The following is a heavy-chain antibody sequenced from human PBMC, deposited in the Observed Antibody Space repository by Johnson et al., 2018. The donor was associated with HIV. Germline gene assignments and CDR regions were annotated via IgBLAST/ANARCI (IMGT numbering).Heavy chain of an antibody. Sequence: QVQLVESRGGVVQPGGSLRLSCAASGFTFSSYGMHWVRQAPGKGLEWVSFIRYDGSDKYYADSVKGRFTISRDNSKNTLYLQMNSLRPEDTAVYYCAKSGSYYDSSADHDAFDIWGQVTMVTVSS. CDR2: IRYDGSDK. D-gene: IGHD3-22*01. J-gene: IGHJ3*02. CDR3: AKSGSYYDSSADHDAFDI. CDR1: GFTFSSYG. V-gene: IGHV3-30*02.